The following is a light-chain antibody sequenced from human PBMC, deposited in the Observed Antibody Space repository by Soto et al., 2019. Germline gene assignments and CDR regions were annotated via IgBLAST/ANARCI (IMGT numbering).Light chain of an antibody. CDR1: TGAVSRGHS. CDR2: DTS. V-gene: IGLV7-46*01. Sequence: QAVVTQEPSLTVSPGGTVTLTCGSSTGAVSRGHSPYWFQQKPGQAPRTLIYDTSKKHSWTAARFSGSLLGGKAALTLSGAQPEDEAVYYCLLPYSAAWVFGGGTKLTVL. J-gene: IGLJ3*02. CDR3: LLPYSAAWV.